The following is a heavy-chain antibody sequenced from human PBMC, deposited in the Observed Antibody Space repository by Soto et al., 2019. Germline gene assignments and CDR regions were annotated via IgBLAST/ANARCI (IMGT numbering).Heavy chain of an antibody. CDR1: GGTFSSYA. CDR3: ARESSIVVVPAAWKNYYYGMDV. J-gene: IGHJ6*02. Sequence: GASVKVSCKASGGTFSSYAISWVRQAPGQGLEWMGGIIPIFGTANYAQKFQGRVTITADKSTSIAYMELSSLRSEDTAVYYCARESSIVVVPAAWKNYYYGMDVWGQGTTVTVSS. D-gene: IGHD2-2*01. CDR2: IIPIFGTA. V-gene: IGHV1-69*06.